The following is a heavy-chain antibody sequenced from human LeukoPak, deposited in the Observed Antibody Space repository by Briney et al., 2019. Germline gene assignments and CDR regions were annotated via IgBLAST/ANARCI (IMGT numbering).Heavy chain of an antibody. D-gene: IGHD3-10*01. CDR1: GGSISSSSYY. V-gene: IGHV4-39*07. J-gene: IGHJ5*02. Sequence: PSETLSLTCTVSGGSISSSSYYWGWIRQPPGKGLEWIGSIYYSGSTYYNPSLKSRVTISVDTSKNQFSLKLSSVTAADTAVYYCASGPAGELPNYNWFDPWGQGTLVTVSS. CDR2: IYYSGST. CDR3: ASGPAGELPNYNWFDP.